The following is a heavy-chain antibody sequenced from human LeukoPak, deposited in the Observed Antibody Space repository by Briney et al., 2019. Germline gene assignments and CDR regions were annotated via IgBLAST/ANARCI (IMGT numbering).Heavy chain of an antibody. CDR1: GYTFTSYY. CDR2: INPSGGST. CDR3: ARVGMVRGVITPHYYYYYMDV. Sequence: ASVKVSCKASGYTFTSYYMHWVRQAPGQGLEWMGIINPSGGSTSYAQKFQGRVTMTRDTSTSTVYMEPSSLRSEDTAVYYCARVGMVRGVITPHYYYYYMDVWGKGTTVTISS. V-gene: IGHV1-46*01. J-gene: IGHJ6*03. D-gene: IGHD3-10*01.